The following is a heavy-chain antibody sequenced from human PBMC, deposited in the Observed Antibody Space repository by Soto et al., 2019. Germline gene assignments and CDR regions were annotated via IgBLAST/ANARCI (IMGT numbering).Heavy chain of an antibody. CDR1: GGSISSGACY. J-gene: IGHJ4*02. D-gene: IGHD2-15*01. CDR2: IYYSGST. Sequence: SETLSLTCTVSGGSISSGACYWSWIRQHPGRGLEWIGHIYYSGSTFYNSSLKSRVTISVDTSKNQFSLKLSSVTAADTAVYYCARVYCSGGSCYRFDYYGQRPLVTVSS. V-gene: IGHV4-31*03. CDR3: ARVYCSGGSCYRFDY.